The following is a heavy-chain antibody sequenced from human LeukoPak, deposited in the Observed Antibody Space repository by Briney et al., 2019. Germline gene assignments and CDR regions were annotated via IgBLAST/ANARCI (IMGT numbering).Heavy chain of an antibody. CDR2: ISYDGSNK. D-gene: IGHD6-19*01. CDR1: GFTFSSYA. CDR3: ARDVAVAATFDY. V-gene: IGHV3-30-3*01. Sequence: GRSLRLSCAASGFTFSSYAMHWVRQAPGKGLEWVAVISYDGSNKYYADSVKGRFTISRDNSKNTLYLQMNSLRAEDTAVYYCARDVAVAATFDYWGQGTLVTVSS. J-gene: IGHJ4*02.